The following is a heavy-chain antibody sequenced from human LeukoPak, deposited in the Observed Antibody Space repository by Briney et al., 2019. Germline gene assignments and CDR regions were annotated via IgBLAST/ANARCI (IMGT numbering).Heavy chain of an antibody. V-gene: IGHV5-51*01. Sequence: TGESLKISCKGSGYSFTSYWIGWVRQMPGKGLEWMGIIYPGDSDTRYSPSFQGQVTISADKSISTAYLQWSSLKASDTAMYYCAKLTGGWLQFWGGYFDYWGQGTLVTVSS. CDR1: GYSFTSYW. J-gene: IGHJ4*02. CDR3: AKLTGGWLQFWGGYFDY. CDR2: IYPGDSDT. D-gene: IGHD5-24*01.